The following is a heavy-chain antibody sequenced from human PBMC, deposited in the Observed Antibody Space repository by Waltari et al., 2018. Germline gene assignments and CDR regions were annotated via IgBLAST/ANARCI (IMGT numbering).Heavy chain of an antibody. CDR1: GFTFSSSA. D-gene: IGHD3-22*01. CDR3: ANTYYYDSSGYLAY. CDR2: ISGSGGST. J-gene: IGHJ4*02. Sequence: EVQLVESGGGLVQPGGSLRLSCSASGFTFSSSAMSWVRQAPGKGLEWVSAISGSGGSTYYADSVKGRFTISRDNSKNTLYLQMNSLRAEDTAVYYCANTYYYDSSGYLAYWGQGTLVTVSS. V-gene: IGHV3-23*04.